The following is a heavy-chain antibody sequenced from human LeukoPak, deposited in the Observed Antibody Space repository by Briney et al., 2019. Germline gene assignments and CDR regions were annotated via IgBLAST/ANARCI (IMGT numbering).Heavy chain of an antibody. Sequence: PGGSLRLSCAASGFTFSTYTMNWVRQALGKGLEWVSGIYGSGGASFYADSVKGRFTISRDNSQNTVFLQMDSLRDEDTALYYCAKDLRKDGIWDIDYWGQGTLVTVSS. D-gene: IGHD1-14*01. J-gene: IGHJ4*02. CDR2: IYGSGGAS. CDR1: GFTFSTYT. V-gene: IGHV3-23*01. CDR3: AKDLRKDGIWDIDY.